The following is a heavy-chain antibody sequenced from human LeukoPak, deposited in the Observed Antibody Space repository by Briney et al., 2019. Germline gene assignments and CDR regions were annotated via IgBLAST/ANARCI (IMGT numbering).Heavy chain of an antibody. CDR1: GGSISSSSYY. V-gene: IGHV4-39*07. J-gene: IGHJ6*03. CDR2: ICYSGST. Sequence: SETLSLTCTVSGGSISSSSYYWGWLRQPPGKGLEWVGSICYSGSTYYNPSLKSRVTISVDTFKNQFSLKLGSVTAAGTAVYYCGRIAAAGTNYYYMDVWGKGTTVTVSS. CDR3: GRIAAAGTNYYYMDV. D-gene: IGHD6-13*01.